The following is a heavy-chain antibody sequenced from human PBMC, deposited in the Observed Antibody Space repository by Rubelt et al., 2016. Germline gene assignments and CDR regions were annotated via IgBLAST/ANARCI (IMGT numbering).Heavy chain of an antibody. CDR3: ARQVGPTLRFEP. V-gene: IGHV1-18*01. D-gene: IGHD1-26*01. CDR1: GYTFTSYG. J-gene: IGHJ5*02. CDR2: ISAYNGNT. Sequence: QVQLVQSGAEVKKPGASVKVSCKASGYTFTSYGISWVRQAPGQGLEWMGWISAYNGNTNYAQKLQGRVTMTTDTATSTANKGRRMLESDDTAGYYWARQVGPTLRFEPWGQGTLVTVSS.